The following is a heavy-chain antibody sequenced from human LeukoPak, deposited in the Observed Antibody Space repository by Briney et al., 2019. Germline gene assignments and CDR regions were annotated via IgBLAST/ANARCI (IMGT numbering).Heavy chain of an antibody. J-gene: IGHJ4*02. CDR1: GFTFDDYA. V-gene: IGHV3-9*01. Sequence: GGSLRLSCATSGFTFDDYAMHWVRQAPGKGLEWVSGISWNSGSIDYADSVRGRFTISRDNAKNSLYLQMNSLRTEDTALYFCAKDWGQVTALQSYYFDYWGQGALVTVSS. D-gene: IGHD2-21*02. CDR3: AKDWGQVTALQSYYFDY. CDR2: ISWNSGSI.